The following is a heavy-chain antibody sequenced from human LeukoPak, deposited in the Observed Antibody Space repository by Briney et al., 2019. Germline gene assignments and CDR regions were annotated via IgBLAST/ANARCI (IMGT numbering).Heavy chain of an antibody. J-gene: IGHJ4*02. D-gene: IGHD5-24*01. V-gene: IGHV3-73*01. CDR3: AKDRRRDGYNPLFDY. CDR2: IRSKANSYAT. Sequence: GGSLRLSCAASGFTFSGSAMHWVRQASGKGLEWVGRIRSKANSYATAYAASVKGRFTISRDDSKNTAYLQMNSLRAEDTAVYYCAKDRRRDGYNPLFDYWGQGTLVTVSS. CDR1: GFTFSGSA.